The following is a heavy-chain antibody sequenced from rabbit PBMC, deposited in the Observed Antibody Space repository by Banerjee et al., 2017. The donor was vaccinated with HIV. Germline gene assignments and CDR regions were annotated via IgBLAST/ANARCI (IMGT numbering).Heavy chain of an antibody. CDR2: INSSSRNV. V-gene: IGHV1S45*01. Sequence: QEQLEESGGDLVKPEGSLTLTCTASGFSFSSNAMCWVRQAPGKGLEWIGCINSSSRNVVYASWATGRFTISKTSSTTVTLQMTSLTAADTATYLCARDLAGVIGWNFNLWGQGTLVTVS. CDR1: GFSFSSNA. J-gene: IGHJ4*01. D-gene: IGHD4-1*01. CDR3: ARDLAGVIGWNFNL.